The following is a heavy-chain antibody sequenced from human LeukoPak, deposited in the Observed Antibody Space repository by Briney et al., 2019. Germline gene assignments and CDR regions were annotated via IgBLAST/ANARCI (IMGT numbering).Heavy chain of an antibody. D-gene: IGHD4-11*01. CDR1: GGTFSSYA. Sequence: ASVKVSCKASGGTFSSYAISWVRQAPGQGLEWMGGIIPIFGTANYAQKFQGRVTITADESTSTAYMELSSLRSEDTAVYYCAREGLGNDYSNYGWFDPWGQGTLVTVTS. CDR2: IIPIFGTA. V-gene: IGHV1-69*13. CDR3: AREGLGNDYSNYGWFDP. J-gene: IGHJ5*02.